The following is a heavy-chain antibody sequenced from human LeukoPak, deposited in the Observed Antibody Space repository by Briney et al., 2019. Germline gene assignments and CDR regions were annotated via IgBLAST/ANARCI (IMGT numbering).Heavy chain of an antibody. CDR3: ARQKMGIYCSSTSCYPGDY. Sequence: GGSLRLSCAASGFTFDDYAMHWVRQAPGKGLEWVSGISWNSGSIGYADSVKGRFTISRDNAKNSLYLQMNSLRAEDTAVYYCARQKMGIYCSSTSCYPGDYWGQGTLVTVSS. V-gene: IGHV3-9*01. CDR1: GFTFDDYA. J-gene: IGHJ4*02. D-gene: IGHD2-2*01. CDR2: ISWNSGSI.